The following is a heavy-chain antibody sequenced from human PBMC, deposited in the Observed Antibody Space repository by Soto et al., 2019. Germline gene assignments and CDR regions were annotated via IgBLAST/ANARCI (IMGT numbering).Heavy chain of an antibody. Sequence: GESLKISCKASGYSFTSLWIGWVRQMPGKGLEWMGIINPGDSDTRYSPSFEGQVALSADKSINTAYLQWNSLKAADKAVYYCARGPTVVVAATRTLDYWGQGTLVTVSS. J-gene: IGHJ4*02. V-gene: IGHV5-51*01. CDR2: INPGDSDT. CDR1: GYSFTSLW. D-gene: IGHD2-15*01. CDR3: ARGPTVVVAATRTLDY.